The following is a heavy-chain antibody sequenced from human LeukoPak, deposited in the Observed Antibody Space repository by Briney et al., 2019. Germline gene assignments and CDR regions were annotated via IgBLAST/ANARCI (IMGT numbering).Heavy chain of an antibody. J-gene: IGHJ3*02. V-gene: IGHV3-9*01. CDR3: ARDFSPYCGGDCYSDAFDI. Sequence: GRSLRLSCAASGFTFDDYAMHWVRQAPGKGLEWVSGISWNSGSIGYADSVKGRFTISRDNAKNSLYLQMNSLRAEDTALYYCARDFSPYCGGDCYSDAFDIWGQGTMVTVSS. CDR2: ISWNSGSI. D-gene: IGHD2-21*01. CDR1: GFTFDDYA.